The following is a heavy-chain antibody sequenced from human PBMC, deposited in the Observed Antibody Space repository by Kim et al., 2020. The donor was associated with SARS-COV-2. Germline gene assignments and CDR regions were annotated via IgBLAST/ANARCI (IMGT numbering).Heavy chain of an antibody. CDR1: GFTFSSYA. V-gene: IGHV3-30-3*01. D-gene: IGHD6-13*01. CDR3: ARAYNPPASIFAYSSSWRVFDY. Sequence: GGSLRLSCAASGFTFSSYAMHWVRQAPGKGLEWVAVISYDGSNKYYADSVKGRFTISRDNSKNTLYLQMNSLRAEDTAVYYCARAYNPPASIFAYSSSWRVFDYWGQGTLVTVSS. CDR2: ISYDGSNK. J-gene: IGHJ4*02.